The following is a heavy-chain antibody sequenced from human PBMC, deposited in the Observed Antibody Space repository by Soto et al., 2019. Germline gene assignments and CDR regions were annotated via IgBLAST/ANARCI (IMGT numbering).Heavy chain of an antibody. J-gene: IGHJ4*02. CDR1: GFSLTTSGVG. V-gene: IGHV2-5*02. D-gene: IGHD3-3*01. Sequence: QITLNESGPTQVKPRQTLTLTCTFSGFSLTTSGVGVGWIRQSPGKAPEWLALIYWDDDKRYSPSLKSRLTITKHTSKNQVVLTMADLDPAATATYYCAHRVLRTVFGLVTTAAIYFDFWGQGTPVAVSS. CDR3: AHRVLRTVFGLVTTAAIYFDF. CDR2: IYWDDDK.